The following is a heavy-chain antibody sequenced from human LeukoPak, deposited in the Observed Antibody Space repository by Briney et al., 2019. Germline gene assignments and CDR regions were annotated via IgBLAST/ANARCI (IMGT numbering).Heavy chain of an antibody. CDR3: AHRYYYDRSGYYDY. J-gene: IGHJ4*02. CDR1: GFSLSTSGVG. CDR2: IYWGDEK. D-gene: IGHD3-22*01. V-gene: IGHV2-5*02. Sequence: SGPTLVKPTQTLTLTCTFSGFSLSTSGVGVGWIRQPPGKALEWLALIYWGDEKRYSPSLKSRVTITKDTSKNQVVLTLTNMDPVDTATYYCAHRYYYDRSGYYDYWGQGTQVTVSS.